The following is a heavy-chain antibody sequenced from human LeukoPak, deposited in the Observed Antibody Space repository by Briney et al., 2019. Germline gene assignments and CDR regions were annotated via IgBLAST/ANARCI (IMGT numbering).Heavy chain of an antibody. Sequence: PSETLSLTCTGAGGSISSGGYYWSWIRQHPGKGLEWIGYIYYSGSTYYNPSLKSRVTISVDTSKNQFSLKLSSVTAADTAVYYCARQKMTTVTPFDYWGQGTLVTVSS. CDR3: ARQKMTTVTPFDY. V-gene: IGHV4-39*01. D-gene: IGHD4-11*01. CDR1: GGSISSGGYY. J-gene: IGHJ4*02. CDR2: IYYSGST.